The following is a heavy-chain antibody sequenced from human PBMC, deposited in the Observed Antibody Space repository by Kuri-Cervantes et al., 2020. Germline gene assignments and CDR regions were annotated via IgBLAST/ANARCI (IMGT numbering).Heavy chain of an antibody. CDR1: GFTFSNSD. V-gene: IGHV3-35*01. CDR2: VSWNGSRT. D-gene: IGHD3-22*01. Sequence: LSLTCAASGFTFSNSDMDWVHQAPGKGLEWVSGVSWNGSRTHYADSVKGRFIISRDNSRNTLYLQMNSLRAEDTALYYCALGYYDSSGYSFDYWGQGTLVTVSS. CDR3: ALGYYDSSGYSFDY. J-gene: IGHJ4*02.